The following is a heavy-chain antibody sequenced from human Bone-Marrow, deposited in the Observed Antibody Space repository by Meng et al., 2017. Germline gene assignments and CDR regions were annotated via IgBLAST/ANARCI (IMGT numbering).Heavy chain of an antibody. CDR1: GFIFNSYA. CDR2: IGANGGST. D-gene: IGHD6-13*01. J-gene: IGHJ4*02. Sequence: GESLKISCTGSGFIFNSYAVGWVRQAPGKGLEWVSVIGANGGSTSYADSVKSRFTISRDNSKNTIYLQMSSLRADDTAVYYCAKGAGRIASTGKRYFDYWGLGTLVTVSS. CDR3: AKGAGRIASTGKRYFDY. V-gene: IGHV3-23*01.